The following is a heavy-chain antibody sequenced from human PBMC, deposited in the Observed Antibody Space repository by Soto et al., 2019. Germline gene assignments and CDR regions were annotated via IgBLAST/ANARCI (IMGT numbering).Heavy chain of an antibody. D-gene: IGHD6-13*01. CDR1: GFTFSSYS. V-gene: IGHV3-21*01. CDR3: ASAPRIAAAGTNYYYYMDV. CDR2: ISSSSSYI. J-gene: IGHJ6*03. Sequence: GGSLRLSCAASGFTFSSYSMNWVRQAPGKGLEWVSSISSSSSYIYYADSVKGRFTISRDNAKNSLYLQMNSLRAEDTAVYYCASAPRIAAAGTNYYYYMDVWGKGTTVTVSS.